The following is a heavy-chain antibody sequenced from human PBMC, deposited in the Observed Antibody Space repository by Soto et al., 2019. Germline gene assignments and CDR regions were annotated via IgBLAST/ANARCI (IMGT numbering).Heavy chain of an antibody. V-gene: IGHV3-66*01. CDR1: GFTVSSNY. D-gene: IGHD3-3*01. CDR2: IYSGGST. CDR3: ASPAIFGVVIPLYYYYMDV. Sequence: PGGSLRLSCAASGFTVSSNYMSWVRQAPGKGLEWVSVIYSGGSTYYADSVKGRFTISRDNSKNTLYLQMNRLRAEDTAVYYCASPAIFGVVIPLYYYYMDVWGKGTTVTVS. J-gene: IGHJ6*03.